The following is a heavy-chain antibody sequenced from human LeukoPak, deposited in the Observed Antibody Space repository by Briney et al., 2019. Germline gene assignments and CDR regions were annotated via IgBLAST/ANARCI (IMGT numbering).Heavy chain of an antibody. D-gene: IGHD6-19*01. CDR1: GYTFTGYY. Sequence: GASVKVSCKASGYTFTGYYMHWVRQAPGQGLEWMGWINPNSGGTNYAQKFQGRVTMTRDTSISTAYMELSRLRSDDTAVYYCAKSISSGWFRSSSAMNWFDPWGQGTLVTVSS. J-gene: IGHJ5*02. V-gene: IGHV1-2*02. CDR3: AKSISSGWFRSSSAMNWFDP. CDR2: INPNSGGT.